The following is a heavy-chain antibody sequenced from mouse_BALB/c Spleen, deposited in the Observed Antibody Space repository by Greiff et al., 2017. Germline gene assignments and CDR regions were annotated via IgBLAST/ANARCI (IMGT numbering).Heavy chain of an antibody. V-gene: IGHV3-2*02. CDR2: ISYSGST. D-gene: IGHD1-2*01. J-gene: IGHJ2*01. CDR1: GYSITSDYA. Sequence: EVQLQQSGPGLVKPSQSLSLTCTVTGYSITSDYAWNWIRQFPGNKLEWMGYISYSGSTSYNPSLKSRISITRDTSKNQFFLQLNSVTTEDTATYYCARELRLDYWGQGTTLTVSS. CDR3: ARELRLDY.